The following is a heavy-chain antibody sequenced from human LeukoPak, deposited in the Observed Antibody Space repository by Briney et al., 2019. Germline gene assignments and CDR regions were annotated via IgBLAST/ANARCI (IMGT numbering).Heavy chain of an antibody. CDR3: ARHFRGTVTDKGWFDP. D-gene: IGHD4-17*01. CDR1: GGSFSGYY. CDR2: INHSGST. Sequence: PSETLSLTCAVYGGSFSGYYWSWIRQPPGKGLEWIGEINHSGSTYYNPSLKSRVTISVDTSKNQFSLKLSSVTAADTAVYYCARHFRGTVTDKGWFDPWGQGTLVTVSS. J-gene: IGHJ5*02. V-gene: IGHV4-34*01.